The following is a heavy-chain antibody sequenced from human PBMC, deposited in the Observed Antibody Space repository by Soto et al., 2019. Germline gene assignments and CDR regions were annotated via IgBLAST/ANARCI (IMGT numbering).Heavy chain of an antibody. CDR2: IYYSGST. Sequence: ETLSLTCAVSGGSFSSYYWSWIRQPPGEGLEWIGSIYYSGSTNYNPSLKSRVTISIDTSKNQFSLKLSSVTAADTAVYFCARAYYGDYPYFDYWGQGTLVTVSS. V-gene: IGHV4-59*01. CDR1: GGSFSSYY. D-gene: IGHD4-17*01. J-gene: IGHJ4*02. CDR3: ARAYYGDYPYFDY.